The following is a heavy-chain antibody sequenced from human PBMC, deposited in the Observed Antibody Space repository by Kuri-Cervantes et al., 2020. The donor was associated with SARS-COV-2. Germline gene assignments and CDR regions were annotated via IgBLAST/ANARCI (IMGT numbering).Heavy chain of an antibody. CDR2: IYRDGKT. CDR3: AKLIHVSAVPDP. CDR1: GDSISSVDYS. Sequence: SETLSLTCDVSGDSISSVDYSWSWIRQPPGKGLEWIGYIYRDGKTYYSPSLTSRVTISVDRSKNQFFLQLTSVTAADTAVYYCAKLIHVSAVPDPWGQGTLVTVSS. V-gene: IGHV4-30-2*01. J-gene: IGHJ5*02. D-gene: IGHD2-21*02.